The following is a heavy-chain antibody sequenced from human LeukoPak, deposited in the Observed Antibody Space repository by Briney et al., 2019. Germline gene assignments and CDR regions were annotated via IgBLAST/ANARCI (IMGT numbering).Heavy chain of an antibody. J-gene: IGHJ4*02. Sequence: GGSLRLSCAASGFTFSSYAMSWVRQAPGKGLEWVSAISGSGGSTYYADSVKGRFTISRDNSKNTLYLQMNSLRAEDTAVYYCAIKDDILTGFDYWGQGTLVTASS. CDR2: ISGSGGST. CDR3: AIKDDILTGFDY. V-gene: IGHV3-23*01. CDR1: GFTFSSYA. D-gene: IGHD3-9*01.